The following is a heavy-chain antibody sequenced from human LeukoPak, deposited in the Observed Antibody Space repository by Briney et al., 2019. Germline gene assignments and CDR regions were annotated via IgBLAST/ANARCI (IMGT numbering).Heavy chain of an antibody. CDR3: ARGGINMADY. V-gene: IGHV3-30*04. CDR1: GFTFSNYA. CDR2: ISDDGRDK. J-gene: IGHJ4*02. Sequence: GGSLRLSCAAPGFTFSNYAIHSVRQAPGKGLDWVAVISDDGRDKYYADSVKGRFTNSREKSTLYLQMNSLRAEDTALYYCARGGINMADYWGQGTLVTVSS. D-gene: IGHD5-24*01.